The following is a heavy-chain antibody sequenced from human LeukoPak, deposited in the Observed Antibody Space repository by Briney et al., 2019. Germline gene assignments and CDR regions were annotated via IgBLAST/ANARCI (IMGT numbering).Heavy chain of an antibody. D-gene: IGHD2-2*01. J-gene: IGHJ2*01. CDR1: GGSISSYY. CDR2: IYYSGST. Sequence: SETLSLTCTVSGGSISSYYWSWIRQPPGKGLEWIGYIYYSGSTNYNPSLKSRVTISVDTSKNQFSLKLSSVTAADTAVYYCARDARYCSSTNCYVPYWYFDLWGRGTQVTVSS. V-gene: IGHV4-59*01. CDR3: ARDARYCSSTNCYVPYWYFDL.